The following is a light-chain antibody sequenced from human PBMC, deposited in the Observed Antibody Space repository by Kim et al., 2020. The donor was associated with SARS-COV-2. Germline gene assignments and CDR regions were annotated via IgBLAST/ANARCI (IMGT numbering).Light chain of an antibody. CDR1: QSVGRW. J-gene: IGKJ1*01. Sequence: ASVGDRVTITCRASQSVGRWLAWYQQRPGKAPKLLIYDASTLESGVPSRFSGSGSGAEFTLTISSLQPDDIATYYCQQYDSYSGTFGHGTKVDIK. CDR2: DAS. V-gene: IGKV1-5*01. CDR3: QQYDSYSGT.